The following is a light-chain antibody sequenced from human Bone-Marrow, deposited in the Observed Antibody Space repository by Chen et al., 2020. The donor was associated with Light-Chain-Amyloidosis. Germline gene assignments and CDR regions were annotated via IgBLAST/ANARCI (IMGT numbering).Light chain of an antibody. J-gene: IGKJ1*01. V-gene: IGKV3-11*01. CDR1: QSVSSY. CDR3: QQRSNWPPWT. Sequence: EIVLTQSPATLSLSPGERATLSCRASQSVSSYLACYQQKLGQAPRLLIYDASNRATGIPARISGSGSGTDFTRTISSLEPEDFAVYYCQQRSNWPPWTFGQGTKVEIK. CDR2: DAS.